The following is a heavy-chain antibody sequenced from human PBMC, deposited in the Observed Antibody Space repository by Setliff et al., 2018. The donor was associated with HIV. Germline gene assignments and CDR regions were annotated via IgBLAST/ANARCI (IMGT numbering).Heavy chain of an antibody. J-gene: IGHJ6*02. CDR2: IRYDGSQK. V-gene: IGHV3-30*02. CDR3: AKDVCSGAYCYANYYYGMDV. D-gene: IGHD2-15*01. CDR1: VFTLNNYG. Sequence: GGSLRLSCAASVFTLNNYGMNWVRQAPGKGLEWVAFIRYDGSQKYYVDSVKGRFTISRDNSKNTLYLQMNSLRVEDTAVYYCAKDVCSGAYCYANYYYGMDVWGQGTMVTVSS.